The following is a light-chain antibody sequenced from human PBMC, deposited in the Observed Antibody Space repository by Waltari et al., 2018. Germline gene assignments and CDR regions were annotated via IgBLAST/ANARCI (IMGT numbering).Light chain of an antibody. V-gene: IGKV1-5*03. Sequence: DIQMTQSPSTLSASVGDRVPLTCRASQNINSWLAWYQQKPGMAPKRLISKASTLESGVPSRFSGSGSGTEFTLTIGSLQPDDLATYYCQQYRTNPWAFGQGTKV. J-gene: IGKJ1*01. CDR3: QQYRTNPWA. CDR1: QNINSW. CDR2: KAS.